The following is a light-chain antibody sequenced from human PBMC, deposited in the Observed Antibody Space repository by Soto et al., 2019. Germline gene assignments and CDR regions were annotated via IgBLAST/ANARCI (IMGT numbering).Light chain of an antibody. V-gene: IGLV2-11*01. J-gene: IGLJ1*01. CDR1: SSDVGGYNY. Sequence: QSVLTQPRSVSGSPGQSVTISCTGTSSDVGGYNYVSWYQQHPGKAPKLMIYDASKRPSGAPDRFSGSKSGNTASLTISGLQAEDEADYYCSSYTSSSTDVFGTGTKVTVL. CDR3: SSYTSSSTDV. CDR2: DAS.